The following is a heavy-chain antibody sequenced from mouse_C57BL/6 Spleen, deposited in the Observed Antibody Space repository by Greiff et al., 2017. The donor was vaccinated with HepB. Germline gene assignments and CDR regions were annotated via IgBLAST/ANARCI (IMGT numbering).Heavy chain of an antibody. CDR3: ARSHTVVATYAMDY. CDR1: GYTFTSYW. J-gene: IGHJ4*01. CDR2: INPGNGGT. D-gene: IGHD1-1*01. Sequence: VQLQQPGTELVKPGASVKLSCKASGYTFTSYWMHWVKQRPGQGLEWIGNINPGNGGTNYNEKFKSKATLTGDKSSSTAYMQLSSLTSEDSAVYYCARSHTVVATYAMDYWGQGTSVTVSS. V-gene: IGHV1-53*01.